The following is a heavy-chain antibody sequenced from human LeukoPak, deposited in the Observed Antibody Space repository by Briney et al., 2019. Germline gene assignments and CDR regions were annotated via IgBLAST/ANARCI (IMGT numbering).Heavy chain of an antibody. Sequence: GGSLRLSCAASGFTFSSYAMHWVRQAPGKGLEWLAVISYDGSNKYYADSVKGRFTISRDNSKNTLYLQMNSLRTEDTAVYYCASTVISGFDYWGQGTLVTVSS. CDR3: ASTVISGFDY. CDR2: ISYDGSNK. D-gene: IGHD4-17*01. V-gene: IGHV3-30*04. CDR1: GFTFSSYA. J-gene: IGHJ4*02.